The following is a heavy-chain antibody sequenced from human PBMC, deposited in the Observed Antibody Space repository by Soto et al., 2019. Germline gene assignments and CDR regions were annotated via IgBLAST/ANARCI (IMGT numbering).Heavy chain of an antibody. CDR1: GGSISSYY. J-gene: IGHJ6*02. Sequence: SETLSLTCTVSGGSISSYYWSWIRQPPGKGLEWIGYIYYSGSTNYNPSLKSRVTISVDTSKNQFSLKLSSVTAADTAVYYCAGTGGDPDYYYGMDVWGQGTTVTVSS. CDR3: AGTGGDPDYYYGMDV. CDR2: IYYSGST. D-gene: IGHD2-21*01. V-gene: IGHV4-59*01.